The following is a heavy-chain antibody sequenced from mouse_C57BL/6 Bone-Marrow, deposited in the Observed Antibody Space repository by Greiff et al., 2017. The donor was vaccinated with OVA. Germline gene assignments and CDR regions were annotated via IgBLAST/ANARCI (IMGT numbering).Heavy chain of an antibody. J-gene: IGHJ2*01. Sequence: EVKLQESGPVLVKPGASVKMSCKASGYTFTDYYMNWVKQSHGKSLEWIGVINPYNGGTSYNQKFKGKATLTVDKSSSTAYMELNSLTSEDSAVYYCARGGWLPYYFYYWGQGTTLTVSS. V-gene: IGHV1-19*01. CDR3: ARGGWLPYYFYY. CDR1: GYTFTDYY. D-gene: IGHD2-3*01. CDR2: INPYNGGT.